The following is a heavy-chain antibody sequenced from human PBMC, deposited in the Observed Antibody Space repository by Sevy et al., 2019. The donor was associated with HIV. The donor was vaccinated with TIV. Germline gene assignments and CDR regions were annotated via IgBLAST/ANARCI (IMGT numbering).Heavy chain of an antibody. CDR2: INPSGGNT. J-gene: IGHJ4*02. Sequence: ASVKVSCKASGYTFTSQYMHWVRQAPGQGLEWMGIINPSGGNTRYAQKFQGRVTMTRDTSTSTVYMGLSSLRSEDTAVYYCARDSDNYDILAGYYPFDYWGQGTLVTVSS. CDR3: ARDSDNYDILAGYYPFDY. CDR1: GYTFTSQY. D-gene: IGHD3-9*01. V-gene: IGHV1-46*01.